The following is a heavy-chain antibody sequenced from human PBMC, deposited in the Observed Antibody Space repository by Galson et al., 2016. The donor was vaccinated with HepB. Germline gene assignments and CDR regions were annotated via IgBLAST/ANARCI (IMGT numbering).Heavy chain of an antibody. CDR2: IKGKTDGGTS. CDR3: ATYGSARKFDF. J-gene: IGHJ4*02. CDR1: GFTFDSAW. Sequence: SLRLSCAASGFTFDSAWMSWVRQSPGKGLEWVGRIKGKTDGGTSDYAVPVKGRFTISRDDSENSVYLQMNRLRTEDTAVYYCATYGSARKFDFWGQGTLVTVSS. V-gene: IGHV3-15*01. D-gene: IGHD3-10*01.